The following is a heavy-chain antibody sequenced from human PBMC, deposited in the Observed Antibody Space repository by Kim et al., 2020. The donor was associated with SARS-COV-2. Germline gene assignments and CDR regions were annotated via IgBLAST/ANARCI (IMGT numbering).Heavy chain of an antibody. CDR3: AKALITMIVVVIRDDAFDI. Sequence: RFTIARDNSKNTLYLQMNSLRAEDTAVYYCAKALITMIVVVIRDDAFDIWGQGTMVTVSS. D-gene: IGHD3-22*01. J-gene: IGHJ3*02. V-gene: IGHV3-23*01.